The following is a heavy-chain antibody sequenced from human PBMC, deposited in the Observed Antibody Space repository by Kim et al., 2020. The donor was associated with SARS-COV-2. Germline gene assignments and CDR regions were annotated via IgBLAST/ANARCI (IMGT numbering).Heavy chain of an antibody. D-gene: IGHD3-3*01. CDR3: ARTLFGVVITTDLYFDL. Sequence: SETLSLTCTVSGGSISSSSYYWGWIRQPPGKGLEWIGSIYYSGSTYYNPSLKSRVTISVDTSKNQFSLKLSSVTAADTAVYYCARTLFGVVITTDLYFDLWGRGTRVTVSS. CDR1: GGSISSSSYY. J-gene: IGHJ2*01. V-gene: IGHV4-39*01. CDR2: IYYSGST.